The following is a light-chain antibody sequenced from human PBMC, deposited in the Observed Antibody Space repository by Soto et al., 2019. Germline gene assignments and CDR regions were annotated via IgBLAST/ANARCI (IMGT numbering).Light chain of an antibody. J-gene: IGKJ4*01. Sequence: DIQMTQSPFTLXXYXXXXVXXXXRXRQNISSWLAWYQQKPGKAPKLLIYKASSLKSGVPSRFSGSGSGTEFTLTISSLQPDDFATYYCQQYNSYSPLTFGGGTKVDIK. CDR2: KAS. CDR3: QQYNSYSPLT. V-gene: IGKV1-5*03. CDR1: QNISSW.